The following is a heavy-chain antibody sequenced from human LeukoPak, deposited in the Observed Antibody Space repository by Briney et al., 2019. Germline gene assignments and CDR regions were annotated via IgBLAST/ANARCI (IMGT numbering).Heavy chain of an antibody. CDR1: GFTFSDAW. CDR3: AKDWDWELLIFDY. CDR2: IYSGGST. J-gene: IGHJ4*02. Sequence: GGSLRLSCAASGFTFSDAWMSWVRQAPGKGLEWVSIIYSGGSTYYADSVKGRFTISRDNSKNKLYLQMNSLRAEDTAIYYCAKDWDWELLIFDYWGQGTLVTVSS. D-gene: IGHD1-26*01. V-gene: IGHV3-53*01.